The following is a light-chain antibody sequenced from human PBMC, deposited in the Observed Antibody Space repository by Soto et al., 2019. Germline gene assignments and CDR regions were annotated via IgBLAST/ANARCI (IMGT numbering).Light chain of an antibody. CDR3: QYYGSSPPTT. Sequence: EFVLTQSPGTLSLSPGERAILSCRASQSVTSTYIAWYQQKPGQAPRLLIYGASSRATGIPDRFSGSGSGTDFTPTINRLEAEDVAVYYCQYYGSSPPTTFGQGTKLEIK. CDR1: QSVTSTY. J-gene: IGKJ2*01. CDR2: GAS. V-gene: IGKV3-20*01.